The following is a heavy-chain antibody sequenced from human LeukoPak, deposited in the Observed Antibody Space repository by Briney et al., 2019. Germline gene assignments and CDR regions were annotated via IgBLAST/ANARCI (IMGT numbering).Heavy chain of an antibody. CDR3: AREVVVGFFDY. J-gene: IGHJ4*02. CDR2: IWYDGSNK. V-gene: IGHV3-33*01. Sequence: PGGSLRLSCAASGFTFSSYGMHWVRQAPGKGLEWVAVIWYDGSNKYYADSVKGRFTISRDNSKNTLYLQMNSLRAEDTAVYYCAREVVVGFFDYWGQGTLVTVSS. CDR1: GFTFSSYG. D-gene: IGHD3-22*01.